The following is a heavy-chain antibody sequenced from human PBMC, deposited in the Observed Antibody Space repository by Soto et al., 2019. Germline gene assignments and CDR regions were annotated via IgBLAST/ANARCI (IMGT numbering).Heavy chain of an antibody. V-gene: IGHV3-30-3*01. J-gene: IGHJ6*02. D-gene: IGHD3-22*01. Sequence: GGSLRLSCAASGFTFSSYAMHWVRQAPGKGLEWVAVISYDGSSKYYADSVKGRFTISRDNSKNTLYLQMNSLRAEDTAVYYCASPYYYDSSGHRRHYYYGMDVWGQGTTVTVSS. CDR3: ASPYYYDSSGHRRHYYYGMDV. CDR1: GFTFSSYA. CDR2: ISYDGSSK.